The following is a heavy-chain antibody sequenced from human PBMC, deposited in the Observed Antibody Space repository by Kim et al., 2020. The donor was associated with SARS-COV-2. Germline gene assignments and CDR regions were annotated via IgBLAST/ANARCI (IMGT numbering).Heavy chain of an antibody. Sequence: SETLSLTCTVSGGSVSSGSYYWSWIRQPPGKDLDWIGYIYYIGTTNSTPSLKSRVTISVDTSKNQFSLKLSSVTAADTAVYYCARGSLPIVGASGPDYWGQGTLVTVSS. D-gene: IGHD1-26*01. CDR1: GGSVSSGSYY. CDR3: ARGSLPIVGASGPDY. CDR2: IYYIGTT. V-gene: IGHV4-61*01. J-gene: IGHJ4*02.